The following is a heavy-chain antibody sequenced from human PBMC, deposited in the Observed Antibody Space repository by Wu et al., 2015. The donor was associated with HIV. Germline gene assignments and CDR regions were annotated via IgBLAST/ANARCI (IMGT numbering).Heavy chain of an antibody. J-gene: IGHJ3*01. CDR3: ARDRSDYLDSGGHDAFDV. V-gene: IGHV1-46*01. CDR1: GGTFGTYA. D-gene: IGHD2-15*01. Sequence: QDQLLQSGVEVKKPGSSVTVSCKASGGTFGTYAINWVRQAPGQGLEWMGLINPSVNRVSYAQTFQGRVAMTRDTSTSTVYMELDSLRSEDTAVYYCARDRSDYLDSGGHDAFDVWGQGTMLTVSS. CDR2: INPSVNRV.